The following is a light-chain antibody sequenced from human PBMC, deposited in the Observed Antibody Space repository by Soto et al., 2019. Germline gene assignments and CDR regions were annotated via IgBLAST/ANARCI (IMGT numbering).Light chain of an antibody. CDR1: QSIGSW. J-gene: IGKJ1*01. V-gene: IGKV1-5*01. Sequence: DIQMTQSPSTLSASVGGRVTITCRASQSIGSWLAWYQQKPGKATKLLIYDASSLERGVPSRFSGAGSGTEFTLTITSLQPDDCGTDYCQQYNGHTWRFGQGTKMDI. CDR3: QQYNGHTWR. CDR2: DAS.